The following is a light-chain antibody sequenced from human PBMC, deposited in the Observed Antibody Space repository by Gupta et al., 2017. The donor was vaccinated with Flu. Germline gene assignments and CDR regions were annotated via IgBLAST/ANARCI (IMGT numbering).Light chain of an antibody. J-gene: IGKJ4*01. CDR2: DAS. CDR1: QGVATH. CDR3: QQRYSWPLT. Sequence: FLTQSPGTLSVSPGDSVTLSCRASQGVATHTAWYQHRPGQAPRLLIYDASSRGTGVPGRFSGSGSGTDFTLTISSVEPEDSALYFCQQRYSWPLTFGGGTKVEVK. V-gene: IGKV3-11*01.